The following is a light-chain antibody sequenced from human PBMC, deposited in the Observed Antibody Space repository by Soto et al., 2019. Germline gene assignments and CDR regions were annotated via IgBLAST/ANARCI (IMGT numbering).Light chain of an antibody. J-gene: IGLJ2*01. CDR2: EIS. Sequence: QSALTQPASVSGSPGQSITISCTGTSNDVGGYDYVSWYQQHPGKAPKLILFEISHRPSGVSNRFSGAKSGNTASLTISGLQAEDEADYYCSSYTCSSTVLFGGGTKLNVL. CDR3: SSYTCSSTVL. V-gene: IGLV2-14*01. CDR1: SNDVGGYDY.